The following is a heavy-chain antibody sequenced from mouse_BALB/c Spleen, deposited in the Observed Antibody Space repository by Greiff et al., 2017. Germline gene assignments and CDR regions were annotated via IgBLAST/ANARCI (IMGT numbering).Heavy chain of an antibody. Sequence: QVQLQQPGAELVKPGASVKLSCKASGYTFTSYWMHWVKQRPGQGLEWIGEINPSNGRTNYNEKFKSKATLTVDKSSSTAYMQLSSLTSEDSAVYCCARFESALHYWGQGTTLTVSS. J-gene: IGHJ2*01. CDR3: ARFESALHY. D-gene: IGHD2-10*01. CDR2: INPSNGRT. CDR1: GYTFTSYW. V-gene: IGHV1S81*02.